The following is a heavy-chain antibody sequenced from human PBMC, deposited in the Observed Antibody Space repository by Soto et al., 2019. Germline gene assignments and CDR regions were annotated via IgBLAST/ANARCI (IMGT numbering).Heavy chain of an antibody. CDR2: IIPIFGTA. J-gene: IGHJ4*02. CDR3: ARDLAVAGTSYFDY. Sequence: QVQLVQSGAEVKKPGSSVKVSCKASGGTFSSYAISWVRQAPGQGLEWMGGIIPIFGTANYAQKFQGRVTXIAXEXMSTAYMELSSLRSEDTAVYYCARDLAVAGTSYFDYWGQGTLVTVSS. CDR1: GGTFSSYA. D-gene: IGHD6-19*01. V-gene: IGHV1-69*12.